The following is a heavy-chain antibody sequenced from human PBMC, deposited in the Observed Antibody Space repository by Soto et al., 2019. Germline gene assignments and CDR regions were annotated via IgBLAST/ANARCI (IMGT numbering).Heavy chain of an antibody. J-gene: IGHJ4*02. CDR1: GFTFNKYS. CDR2: ITSKTGDQ. D-gene: IGHD3-22*01. V-gene: IGHV3-21*06. Sequence: EVRLVESGGGLVKPGGSLSLSCEASGFTFNKYSMNWVRQAPGKGLEWASSITSKTGDQYYADSVKGRFIISRDNTKNSLSLQVTSLRDEDTAVYYCARDLMPNDRGLGDLAYWGQGTLVTVSS. CDR3: ARDLMPNDRGLGDLAY.